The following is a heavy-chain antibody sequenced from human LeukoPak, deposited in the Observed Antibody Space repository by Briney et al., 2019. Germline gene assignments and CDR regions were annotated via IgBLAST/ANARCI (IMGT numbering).Heavy chain of an antibody. D-gene: IGHD6-13*01. Sequence: ASVKVSCKASGYTFTGYYMHWVRQAPGQGLEWMGWINPNSGGTNYAQKFQGRVTMTRDTSISTAYMELSRLRSDDTAVYYCARDLIAAAGMSSGYWGQGTLVTVSS. CDR2: INPNSGGT. V-gene: IGHV1-2*02. CDR1: GYTFTGYY. J-gene: IGHJ4*02. CDR3: ARDLIAAAGMSSGY.